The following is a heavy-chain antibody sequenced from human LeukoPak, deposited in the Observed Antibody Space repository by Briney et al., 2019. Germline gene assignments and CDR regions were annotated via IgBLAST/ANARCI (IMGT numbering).Heavy chain of an antibody. V-gene: IGHV4-59*01. D-gene: IGHD5-12*01. Sequence: SETLSLTCTVSGGSISNYYWSWIRQPPGKGLEWIGYIYYSGSTNYNPSLKSRVTISEDTSKNQFSLILSSVTAADTAVYYCARDGYDNWFDPWGQGTLVTVSS. J-gene: IGHJ5*02. CDR3: ARDGYDNWFDP. CDR1: GGSISNYY. CDR2: IYYSGST.